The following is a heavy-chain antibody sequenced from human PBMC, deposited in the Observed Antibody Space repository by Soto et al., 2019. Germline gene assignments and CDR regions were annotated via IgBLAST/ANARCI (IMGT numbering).Heavy chain of an antibody. CDR3: AVTPMGYYYYGMDV. CDR1: GGSVSSGSYY. Sequence: SETLSLTCTVSGGSVSSGSYYWSWIRQPPGKGLEWIGYIYYSGSTNYNPSLKSRVTISVDTSKNQFSLKLSSVTAADTAVYYCAVTPMGYYYYGMDVWGQGTTVTVSS. V-gene: IGHV4-61*01. CDR2: IYYSGST. J-gene: IGHJ6*02. D-gene: IGHD2-21*02.